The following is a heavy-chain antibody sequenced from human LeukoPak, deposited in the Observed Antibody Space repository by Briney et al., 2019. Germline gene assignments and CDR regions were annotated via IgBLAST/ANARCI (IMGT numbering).Heavy chain of an antibody. D-gene: IGHD1-26*01. Sequence: GGSLRLSCAASGFTFISYTMNWVRQAPGKGLEWVASITDRGSYIFYADSVKGRFTISRDDAKNSLYLQMNSLRAEDTAVYYCANNRIVGITPLDYWGQGTLVIVSS. CDR3: ANNRIVGITPLDY. CDR1: GFTFISYT. J-gene: IGHJ4*02. V-gene: IGHV3-21*04. CDR2: ITDRGSYI.